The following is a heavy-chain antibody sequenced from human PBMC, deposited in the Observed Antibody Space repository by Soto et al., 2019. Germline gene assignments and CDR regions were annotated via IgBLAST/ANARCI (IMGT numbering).Heavy chain of an antibody. CDR1: GGSINSFY. V-gene: IGHV4-59*12. J-gene: IGHJ6*02. CDR3: ARGHYYYGMDV. CDR2: IYYTGST. Sequence: LSLTCTVSGGSINSFYWSWIRQSPGKGLEWIGYIYYTGSTVYNPSLKRRTTISLDTSKNHFSLNLTSVTAADTAVYFCARGHYYYGMDVWGQGITVTVSS.